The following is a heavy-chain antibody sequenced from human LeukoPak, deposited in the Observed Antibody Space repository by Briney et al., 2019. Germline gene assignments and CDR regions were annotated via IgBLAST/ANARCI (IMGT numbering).Heavy chain of an antibody. V-gene: IGHV3-30*03. CDR3: AREDDTGAFDI. CDR2: MSYDGRSK. J-gene: IGHJ3*02. D-gene: IGHD1-1*01. Sequence: GGSLRLSCAASGFTFDSYGMHWVRQAPGKGLEWVAVMSYDGRSKYLTDSVKGRFTISRDNSKNTLYLQMNSLRAEDTAVYYCAREDDTGAFDIWGQGTMVTVSS. CDR1: GFTFDSYG.